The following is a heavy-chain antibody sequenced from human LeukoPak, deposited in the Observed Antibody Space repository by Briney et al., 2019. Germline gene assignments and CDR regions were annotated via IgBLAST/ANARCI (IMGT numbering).Heavy chain of an antibody. V-gene: IGHV3-13*01. Sequence: GGSLRLSCAASGFTFSSYDMHRVRQATGKGLEWVSVIGNSGDTYYAGSVKGRFTISRENAKNSLYLQMNSLTAGDTAVYFCSRVGSSGWPNYFDSWGQGTLVTVSS. D-gene: IGHD6-19*01. CDR2: IGNSGDT. CDR3: SRVGSSGWPNYFDS. J-gene: IGHJ4*02. CDR1: GFTFSSYD.